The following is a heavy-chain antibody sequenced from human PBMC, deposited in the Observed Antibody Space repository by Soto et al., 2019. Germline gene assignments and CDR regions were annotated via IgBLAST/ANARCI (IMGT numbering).Heavy chain of an antibody. Sequence: PSETLSLTCTVSGGSVSSSSYYWGWVRQPPGKGLEWIGSVYYSGSTYYNPSLESRVTISVDKSKNQFSLRLMSLSAADTAVYYCGRLEGHATISYYFDYWGQVDLVTVSS. J-gene: IGHJ4*02. V-gene: IGHV4-39*01. D-gene: IGHD3-3*01. CDR2: VYYSGST. CDR3: GRLEGHATISYYFDY. CDR1: GGSVSSSSYY.